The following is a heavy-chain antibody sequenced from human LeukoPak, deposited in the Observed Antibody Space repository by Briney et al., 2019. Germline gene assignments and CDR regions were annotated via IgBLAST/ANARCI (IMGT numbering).Heavy chain of an antibody. V-gene: IGHV4-39*01. J-gene: IGHJ4*02. CDR2: IYYNGNT. Sequence: SETLSLTCTVSGGPVSSSIHYWAWIRQPPGKGLEWIGTIYYNGNTYSYPSLQSRVTMSIDTSQNQFSLNLNSVTAADTAVCYCVRHLGRDIFDYWGQGTLVTVSS. D-gene: IGHD3-9*01. CDR1: GGPVSSSIHY. CDR3: VRHLGRDIFDY.